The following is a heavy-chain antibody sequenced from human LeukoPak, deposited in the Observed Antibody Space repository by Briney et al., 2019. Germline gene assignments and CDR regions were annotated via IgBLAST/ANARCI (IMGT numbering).Heavy chain of an antibody. J-gene: IGHJ4*02. Sequence: GASVRVSSKASGYTLTDYYIHWVRQAPGQGGGWMRWINANSGGTNYTQKFQGRVTMTRDTSISTAYLELNRLTSDDTAVYYCARVLARYGNLDYWGQGILVTVSS. CDR3: ARVLARYGNLDY. V-gene: IGHV1-2*02. CDR2: INANSGGT. D-gene: IGHD1-14*01. CDR1: GYTLTDYY.